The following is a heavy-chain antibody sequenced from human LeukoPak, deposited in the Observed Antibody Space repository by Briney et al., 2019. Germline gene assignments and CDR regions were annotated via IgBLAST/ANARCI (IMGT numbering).Heavy chain of an antibody. CDR1: GGSISSYY. V-gene: IGHV4-4*07. CDR2: IYTSGST. D-gene: IGHD2-2*01. CDR3: ARENIVVVPAAPQLFDY. J-gene: IGHJ4*02. Sequence: SETLSLTCTVSGGSISSYYWSRIRQPAGKGLEWIGRIYTSGSTNYNPSLKSRVTMSADTSKNQFSLKLSSVTAADTAVYYCARENIVVVPAAPQLFDYWGQGTLVTVSS.